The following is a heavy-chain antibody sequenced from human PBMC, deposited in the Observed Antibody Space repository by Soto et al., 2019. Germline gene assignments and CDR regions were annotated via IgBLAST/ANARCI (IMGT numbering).Heavy chain of an antibody. CDR2: ISESSDTI. J-gene: IGHJ4*02. Sequence: EVQLVESGGGLVQPGGSLRLSCTASGFTFSDYSMDWVRQTPGKGLEWLSYISESSDTIYYADSVKGRFTISRDNAKNSLFLQMSGLRGEDTAVYYCARDKMGELSIADYWGQGTPVTVSS. V-gene: IGHV3-48*01. CDR1: GFTFSDYS. CDR3: ARDKMGELSIADY. D-gene: IGHD3-16*02.